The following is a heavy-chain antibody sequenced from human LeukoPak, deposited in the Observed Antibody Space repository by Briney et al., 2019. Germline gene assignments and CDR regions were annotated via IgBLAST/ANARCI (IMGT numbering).Heavy chain of an antibody. CDR1: GFTFTTYA. Sequence: GGSLRLSCATSGFTFTTYAMQWVRQAPGKGLGWVAVISSDGNKKNYADSVKGRFTISKDSSKNTLYLQMNTLRAEDTALYYCARDVGRDTITTEIEYWGQGTLVTVSS. D-gene: IGHD4-11*01. CDR2: ISSDGNKK. V-gene: IGHV3-30-3*01. J-gene: IGHJ4*02. CDR3: ARDVGRDTITTEIEY.